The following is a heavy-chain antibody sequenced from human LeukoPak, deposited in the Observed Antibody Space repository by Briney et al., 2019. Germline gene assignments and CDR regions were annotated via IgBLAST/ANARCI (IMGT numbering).Heavy chain of an antibody. CDR3: ARVYYDILTGYLYYFDY. V-gene: IGHV4-59*12. CDR2: IYYSGST. Sequence: SETLSLTCTVSGGSISSYYWSWIRQPPGKGLEWIGSIYYSGSTYYNPSLKSRVTISVDTSKNQFSLKLSSVTAADTAVYYCARVYYDILTGYLYYFDYWGQGTLVTVSS. D-gene: IGHD3-9*01. CDR1: GGSISSYY. J-gene: IGHJ4*02.